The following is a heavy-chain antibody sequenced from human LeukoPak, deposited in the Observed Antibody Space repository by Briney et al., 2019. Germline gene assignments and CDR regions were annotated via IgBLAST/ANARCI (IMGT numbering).Heavy chain of an antibody. Sequence: PSETLSLTCSVSGGSITTSSFYWGWIRQPPGKGLEWIGSIYYSGSTYYNPSLKSRVTISVDTSKNQFSLKLSSVTAADSAVYYCARLSAPSYYDFWSGYYMGYFDYWGQGTLATVSS. V-gene: IGHV4-39*01. J-gene: IGHJ4*02. CDR3: ARLSAPSYYDFWSGYYMGYFDY. CDR2: IYYSGST. D-gene: IGHD3-3*01. CDR1: GGSITTSSFY.